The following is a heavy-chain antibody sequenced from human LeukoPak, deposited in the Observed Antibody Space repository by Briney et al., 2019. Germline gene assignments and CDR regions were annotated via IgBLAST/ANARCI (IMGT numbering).Heavy chain of an antibody. CDR2: ISWNSGSI. J-gene: IGHJ6*04. D-gene: IGHD3-9*01. CDR3: ARDKASAFDV. CDR1: GFTFSSYA. Sequence: GGSLRLSCAASGFTFSSYAMSWVRQAPGKGLEWVSGISWNSGSIGYADSVKGRFTISRDNAKNSLYLQMNSLRAEDTAVYYCARDKASAFDVWGKGTTVTVSS. V-gene: IGHV3-9*01.